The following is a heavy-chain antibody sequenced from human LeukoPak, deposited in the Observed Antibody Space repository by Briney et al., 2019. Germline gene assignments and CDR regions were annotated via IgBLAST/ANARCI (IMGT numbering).Heavy chain of an antibody. D-gene: IGHD3-22*01. Sequence: GGSLRLSCAASGFTFSSYGMHWVRQAPGKGLEWVAVISYDGSNKYYADSVKGRFTISRDNSKNTLYLQMNSLRAEGTAVYYCAKDTDFAPGYYDSSGYSFDYWGQGTLVTVSS. V-gene: IGHV3-30*18. CDR1: GFTFSSYG. CDR3: AKDTDFAPGYYDSSGYSFDY. J-gene: IGHJ4*02. CDR2: ISYDGSNK.